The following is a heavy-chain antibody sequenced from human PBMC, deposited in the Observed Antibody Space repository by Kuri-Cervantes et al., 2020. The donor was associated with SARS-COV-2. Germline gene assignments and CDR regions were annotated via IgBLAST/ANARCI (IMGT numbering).Heavy chain of an antibody. D-gene: IGHD6-6*01. J-gene: IGHJ4*02. CDR2: IRQDGGDH. V-gene: IGHV3-7*01. CDR3: ARESRQLVRGWYFDY. CDR1: GFTFGHFW. Sequence: GESLKISCVASGFTFGHFWMTWVRQAPGKGLEWVANIRQDGGDHYYVESVKGRFIISRDNSKNTLYLQMNSLRAEDTAVYYCARESRQLVRGWYFDYWGQGTRVTGSS.